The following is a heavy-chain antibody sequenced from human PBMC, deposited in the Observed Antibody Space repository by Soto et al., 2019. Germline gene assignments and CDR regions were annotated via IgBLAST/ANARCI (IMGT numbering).Heavy chain of an antibody. J-gene: IGHJ4*02. D-gene: IGHD1-26*01. CDR2: VTKDGNGQ. V-gene: IGHV3-30*18. CDR1: GFTFSSYG. Sequence: QVQLVESGGGVVQPGTSLRLSCAASGFTFSSYGMHWVRQAPGKGLEWVAVVTKDGNGQYYADSVKGRFTVPRDNSNNTLSLQMDSLRPEDTAFYYCAKDRWEFTRYFDSWGQGTLVTVSS. CDR3: AKDRWEFTRYFDS.